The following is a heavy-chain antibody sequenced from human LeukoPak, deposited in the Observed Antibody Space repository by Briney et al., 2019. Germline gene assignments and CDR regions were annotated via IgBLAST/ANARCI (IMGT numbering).Heavy chain of an antibody. J-gene: IGHJ4*02. CDR1: GFTFSSYA. CDR2: ISGSGGST. V-gene: IGHV3-23*01. D-gene: IGHD3-9*01. CDR3: AKERPADDILTGYSPYYFDY. Sequence: GGSLGLSCAASGFTFSSYAMSWVRQAPGKGLEWVSAISGSGGSTYYADSVKGRFTISRDNSKNTLYLQMNSLRAEDTAVYYCAKERPADDILTGYSPYYFDYWGQGTLVTVSS.